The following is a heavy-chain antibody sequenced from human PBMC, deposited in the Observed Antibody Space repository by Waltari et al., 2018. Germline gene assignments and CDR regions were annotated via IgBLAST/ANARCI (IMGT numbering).Heavy chain of an antibody. CDR1: GFMFSSYC. D-gene: IGHD2-15*01. V-gene: IGHV3-33*01. Sequence: QVQLVESGGGVVQPGRSLRLSCAASGFMFSSYCMHWVRQAPGKGVEWVAVMCNDGSNEFYADSGKGRFTISRDNSKNTLDLQMNSMRAEDTAVYWCAREKLHTHYFDYWGQGTLVTVSS. CDR2: MCNDGSNE. CDR3: AREKLHTHYFDY. J-gene: IGHJ4*02.